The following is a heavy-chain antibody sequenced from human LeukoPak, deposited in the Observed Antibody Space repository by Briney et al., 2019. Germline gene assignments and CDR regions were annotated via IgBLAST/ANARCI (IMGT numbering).Heavy chain of an antibody. CDR3: ARDSQYSSSRYVGY. Sequence: ASVKVSCKASGYTFTSYGISWVRQAPGQGLEWMGWISAYNGNTNYAQKLQGRVTMTTDTSTSTAYMELRSLRSDDTAVYYCARDSQYSSSRYVGYWGQGTLVTVSS. CDR1: GYTFTSYG. CDR2: ISAYNGNT. D-gene: IGHD6-13*01. V-gene: IGHV1-18*01. J-gene: IGHJ4*02.